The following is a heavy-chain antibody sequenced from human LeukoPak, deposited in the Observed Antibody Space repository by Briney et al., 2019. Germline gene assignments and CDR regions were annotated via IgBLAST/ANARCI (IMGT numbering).Heavy chain of an antibody. V-gene: IGHV1-2*02. CDR3: ARVHCSSTSCYFPQGWFDP. Sequence: ASVKVSCKASGYTFTDYYIHWVRQAPGQGLEWMGWINPNSGGTNYAQKFQGRVTMTRDTSISTAYMELSRLRSDDTAVYYCARVHCSSTSCYFPQGWFDPWGQGTLVTVSS. D-gene: IGHD2-2*01. J-gene: IGHJ5*02. CDR2: INPNSGGT. CDR1: GYTFTDYY.